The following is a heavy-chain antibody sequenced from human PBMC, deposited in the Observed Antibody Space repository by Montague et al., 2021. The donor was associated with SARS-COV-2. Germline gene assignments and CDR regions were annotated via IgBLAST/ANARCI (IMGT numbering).Heavy chain of an antibody. V-gene: IGHV4-39*01. Sequence: SETLSLTCTVSGGSISSSSYYWGWIRQPPGKGLEWIGSIYYSGSSYYNPSLKSRVTISVDTSKNQFSLKLSSVTAAATAVYYCAGHSWWFGELVLDYFDYWGQGTLVTVSS. J-gene: IGHJ4*02. CDR2: IYYSGSS. CDR3: AGHSWWFGELVLDYFDY. CDR1: GGSISSSSYY. D-gene: IGHD3-10*01.